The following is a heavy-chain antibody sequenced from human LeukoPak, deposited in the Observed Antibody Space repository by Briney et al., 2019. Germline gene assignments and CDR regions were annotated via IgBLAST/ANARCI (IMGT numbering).Heavy chain of an antibody. J-gene: IGHJ6*03. Sequence: SETLSLTCTVSGGSISSYYWSWIRQPPGKGLEWIGYIYTSGSTNYNPSLKSRVTISVDTSKTQFSLKLSSVTAADTAVYYCAAMYYDFWSGYPVPYYYYMDVWGKGTTVTVFS. D-gene: IGHD3-3*01. CDR3: AAMYYDFWSGYPVPYYYYMDV. CDR1: GGSISSYY. V-gene: IGHV4-4*09. CDR2: IYTSGST.